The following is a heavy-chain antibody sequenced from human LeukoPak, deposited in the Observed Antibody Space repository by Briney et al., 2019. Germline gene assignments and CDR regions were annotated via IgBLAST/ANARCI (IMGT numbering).Heavy chain of an antibody. CDR2: ISPYNRQT. D-gene: IGHD3/OR15-3a*01. Sequence: GASVKVSCKVSGYTLTELSMHWVRQAPGQGLEWMGWISPYNRQTNYAQSLQGRITMTIDTSTSTAYMELTSLRSDDTAVYYCARVWDYSPRGRFDDWGQGTRVTVSS. CDR3: ARVWDYSPRGRFDD. J-gene: IGHJ4*02. CDR1: GYTLTELS. V-gene: IGHV1-18*01.